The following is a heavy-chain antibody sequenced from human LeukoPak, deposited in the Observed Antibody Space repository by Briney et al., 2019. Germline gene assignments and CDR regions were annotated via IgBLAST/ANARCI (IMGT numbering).Heavy chain of an antibody. CDR3: ARCFNWFDP. CDR2: IYYSGST. CDR1: GVSISSGDYY. V-gene: IGHV4-30-4*08. Sequence: SETLSLTCTVSGVSISSGDYYWSWIRQSPGKGLEWIGYIYYSGSTSYNPSLKSRVTISVDTSKNQFSLKLSSVTAADTAVYYCARCFNWFDPWGQGTLVTVSS. D-gene: IGHD3-16*01. J-gene: IGHJ5*02.